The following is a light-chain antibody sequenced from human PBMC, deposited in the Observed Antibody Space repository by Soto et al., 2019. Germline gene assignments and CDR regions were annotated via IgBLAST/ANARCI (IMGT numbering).Light chain of an antibody. CDR2: GAS. J-gene: IGKJ1*01. CDR3: QQYNTYLTWT. CDR1: QSISSW. V-gene: IGKV1-5*01. Sequence: DIQMTQSPSTLSASVGDRVSITCRASQSISSWLAWYQQKPGKAPRLLIYGASNLESGVPSRFSGSGSGTQFTLTISSLQPEDAATYYCQQYNTYLTWTFGQGTKVDIK.